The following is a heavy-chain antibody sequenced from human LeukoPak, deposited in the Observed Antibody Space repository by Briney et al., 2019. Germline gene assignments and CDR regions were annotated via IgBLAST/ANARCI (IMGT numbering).Heavy chain of an antibody. CDR3: ARDIELST. D-gene: IGHD3-16*02. J-gene: IGHJ3*01. CDR1: GFTFRDSA. Sequence: AGSLRLSCAASGFTFRDSAMSWVRQAPGKGLEWVSLISFSGGNTYYTDSVKGRFTTSRDNSKGTMYLQMNSLRAEDTAIYYCARDIELSTWGLGTMVTVS. CDR2: ISFSGGNT. V-gene: IGHV3-23*01.